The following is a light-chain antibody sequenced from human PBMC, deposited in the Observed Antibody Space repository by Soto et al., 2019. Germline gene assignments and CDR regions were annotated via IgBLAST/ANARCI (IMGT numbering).Light chain of an antibody. J-gene: IGKJ5*01. CDR1: QGIGTF. CDR2: DAS. CDR3: QQYDVLPPT. Sequence: DIQMTQSPSSLSASIGDRVTITCQASQGIGTFLNWFQQRPGRAPKLMIYDASTLETGVPSRFSGSGSWSDFTITISGLQPEDIATYYCQQYDVLPPTFGQGTRLEI. V-gene: IGKV1-33*01.